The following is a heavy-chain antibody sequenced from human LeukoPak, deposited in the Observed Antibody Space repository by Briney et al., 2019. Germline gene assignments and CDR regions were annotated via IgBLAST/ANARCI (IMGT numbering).Heavy chain of an antibody. CDR2: MNQDGTDI. Sequence: PGGSLRLSCAASGVIFSERWMSWVRQAPGKGLEWVANMNQDGTDIFHVDSVKGRFTISRDNAKNSLYLQMNSLRVEDTAVYYCATYVNWVAGDVWGQGTTVSVSS. J-gene: IGHJ6*02. CDR1: GVIFSERW. V-gene: IGHV3-7*01. D-gene: IGHD1-1*01. CDR3: ATYVNWVAGDV.